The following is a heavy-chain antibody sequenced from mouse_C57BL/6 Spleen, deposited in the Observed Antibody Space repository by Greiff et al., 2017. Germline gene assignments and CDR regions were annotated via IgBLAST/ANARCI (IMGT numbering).Heavy chain of an antibody. J-gene: IGHJ1*03. Sequence: QVTLKESGPGILQSSPSLSLSCSFSGFSLSTSGMGLIWIRQPAGQGLEWLAHIYWDDDKRYNPYLKSLHTISKDTSSTQVFLKLTSVDTADTATYYCARYYGSEYFDVWGTGTTVTVSS. CDR2: IYWDDDK. CDR3: ARYYGSEYFDV. V-gene: IGHV8-12*01. D-gene: IGHD1-1*01. CDR1: GFSLSTSGMG.